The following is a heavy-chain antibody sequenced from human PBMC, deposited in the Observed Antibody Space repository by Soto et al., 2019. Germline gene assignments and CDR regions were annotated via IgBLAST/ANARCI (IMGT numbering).Heavy chain of an antibody. CDR1: GFSFYSYA. D-gene: IGHD2-2*01. Sequence: GGSLRLSCAASGFSFYSYAMHWVRQAPGKGLEWVSYISSSGSTIYYADSVKGRFTISRDNAKNSLYLQMNSLRAEDTAVYYCAIESSSYGHHDYWGQGTLVTVSS. V-gene: IGHV3-48*03. CDR3: AIESSSYGHHDY. J-gene: IGHJ4*02. CDR2: ISSSGSTI.